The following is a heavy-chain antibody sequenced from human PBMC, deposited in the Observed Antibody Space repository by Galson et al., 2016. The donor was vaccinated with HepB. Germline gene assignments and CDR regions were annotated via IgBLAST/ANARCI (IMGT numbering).Heavy chain of an antibody. CDR3: ATDNLAYCGADCYS. D-gene: IGHD2-21*02. CDR2: ISGSGRIP. V-gene: IGHV3-23*01. J-gene: IGHJ5*02. CDR1: GFTFSSYA. Sequence: SLRLSCAASGFTFSSYAMMWVRQTPGKGLEWVSAISGSGRIPYSADSVRGRFTISSDNSKSTLYLRMNSLSAEDTAVYYCATDNLAYCGADCYSWGQGTRVTVSS.